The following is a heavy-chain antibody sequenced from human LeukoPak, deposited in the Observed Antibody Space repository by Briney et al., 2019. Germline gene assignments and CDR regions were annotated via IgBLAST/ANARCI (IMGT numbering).Heavy chain of an antibody. D-gene: IGHD1-26*01. V-gene: IGHV4-34*01. J-gene: IGHJ4*02. CDR3: ARHRGSPYSGSYYYFDF. CDR1: GGSFSGYY. Sequence: SETLSLTCAVYGGSFSGYYLSWIRETPGKGLEWIGEFNHIAITNYNPSLKSRVTISVDTSRNQFSLKLSSVTAADTAVFYCARHRGSPYSGSYYYFDFWGLGTLVTVSS. CDR2: FNHIAIT.